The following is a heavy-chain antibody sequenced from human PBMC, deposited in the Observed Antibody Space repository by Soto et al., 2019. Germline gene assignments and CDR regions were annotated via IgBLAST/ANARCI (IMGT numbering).Heavy chain of an antibody. CDR1: GFTISSYA. V-gene: IGHV3-23*01. CDR2: ISGSGGST. CDR3: AKGGVEGVYGMDV. Sequence: GGSLRLSCAASGFTISSYAMSWVRQAPGKGLEWVSAISGSGGSTYYADSVKGRFTISRDNSKNTLYLQMNSLRAEDTAVYYCAKGGVEGVYGMDVWGQGTTVTVSS. D-gene: IGHD3-10*01. J-gene: IGHJ6*02.